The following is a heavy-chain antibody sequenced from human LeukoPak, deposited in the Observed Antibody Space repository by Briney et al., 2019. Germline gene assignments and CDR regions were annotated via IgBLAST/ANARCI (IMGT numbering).Heavy chain of an antibody. Sequence: GGSLRLSFAASKFTFSSYSMNWVRQAPGKGLQWVSSISTGSSYIYYADSVKGRFTISRDNAKNSLYLQMNSLRAEDTAVYYCARDRYGGYESGHYFDLWGQGTLVTVSS. CDR1: KFTFSSYS. D-gene: IGHD5-12*01. J-gene: IGHJ4*02. V-gene: IGHV3-21*01. CDR3: ARDRYGGYESGHYFDL. CDR2: ISTGSSYI.